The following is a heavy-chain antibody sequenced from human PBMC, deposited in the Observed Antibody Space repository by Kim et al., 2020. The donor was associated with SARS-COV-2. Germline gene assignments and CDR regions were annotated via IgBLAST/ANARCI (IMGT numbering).Heavy chain of an antibody. CDR3: AKGHGGSYFSHFDY. D-gene: IGHD1-26*01. V-gene: IGHV3-30*02. Sequence: ADSWKGRLTISRDNSKNTLDLQMNSLRAEDTAVYYCAKGHGGSYFSHFDYWGQGTLVTVSS. J-gene: IGHJ4*02.